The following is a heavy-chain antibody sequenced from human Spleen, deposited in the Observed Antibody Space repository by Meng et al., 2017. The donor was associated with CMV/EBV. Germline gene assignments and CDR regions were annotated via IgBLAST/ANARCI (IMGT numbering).Heavy chain of an antibody. CDR2: IHPNTGGT. CDR3: ARQTGYCSSTSCYDYYYYYGMDV. D-gene: IGHD2-2*01. CDR1: GYTFTGHF. V-gene: IGHV1-2*02. J-gene: IGHJ6*02. Sequence: ASVKVSCKASGYTFTGHFMHWVRQAPGQGLEWMGWIHPNTGGTNYAQNFQGRVTMTRDTSIRTVYMELSSLRSDDTAMYYCARQTGYCSSTSCYDYYYYYGMDVWGQGTTVTVSS.